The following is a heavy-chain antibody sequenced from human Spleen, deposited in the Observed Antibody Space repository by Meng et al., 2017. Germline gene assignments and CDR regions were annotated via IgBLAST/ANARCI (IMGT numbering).Heavy chain of an antibody. CDR1: GYIFSEFG. CDR3: ARDQITGSTYSDF. V-gene: IGHV1-3*01. D-gene: IGHD1-7*01. J-gene: IGHJ4*02. CDR2: IIAGTGNT. Sequence: VQLVQSGAELKEPGASVRISCKASGYIFSEFGLQWVRQAPGQRLEWMGWIIAGTGNTKYSQNFQGRVTITRDTSASTAYMELSSLRSEDTAVYYCARDQITGSTYSDFWGQGTLVTVSS.